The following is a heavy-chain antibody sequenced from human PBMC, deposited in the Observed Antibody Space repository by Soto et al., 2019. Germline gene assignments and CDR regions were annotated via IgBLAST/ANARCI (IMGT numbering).Heavy chain of an antibody. V-gene: IGHV3-23*01. J-gene: IGHJ6*03. Sequence: GGSLRLSCAASGFTFSSYAMSWVRRAPGKGLEWVSAISGSGGSTYYADSVKGRFAISRDNSKNTLYLQMNSLRAEDTAVYYCAKNGGPNYDILTGYPPDYMDVWGKGTTVTVSS. CDR3: AKNGGPNYDILTGYPPDYMDV. CDR1: GFTFSSYA. D-gene: IGHD3-9*01. CDR2: ISGSGGST.